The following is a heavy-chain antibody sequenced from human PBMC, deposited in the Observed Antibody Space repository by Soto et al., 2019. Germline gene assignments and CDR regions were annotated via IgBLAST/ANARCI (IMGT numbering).Heavy chain of an antibody. CDR1: GFTFSGYY. D-gene: IGHD3-10*01. Sequence: QVQLVESGGGLVKPGGSLRLSCAASGFTFSGYYMSWIRQAPGKGLEWLSFISGSGNTIDYADSVKGRFTVSRDNANNSVYLQMDSPRAEDTAVYYCARAPGSYSEFDNWGQGTLVTVSS. CDR3: ARAPGSYSEFDN. J-gene: IGHJ4*02. V-gene: IGHV3-11*01. CDR2: ISGSGNTI.